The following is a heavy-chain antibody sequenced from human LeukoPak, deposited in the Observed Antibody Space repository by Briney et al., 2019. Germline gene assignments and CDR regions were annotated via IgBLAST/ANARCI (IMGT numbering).Heavy chain of an antibody. CDR1: GGSISSHY. D-gene: IGHD3-3*01. CDR2: IYYSGST. J-gene: IGHJ5*02. Sequence: SETLSLTCTVSGGSISSHYWSWIRQPPGKGLEWIGYIYYSGSTNYNPSLKSRDTISVDTSKNQFSLKLSSVTAADTAVYYCAREAGPDFWSGYYKGGNWFDPWGQGILVTVSS. V-gene: IGHV4-59*11. CDR3: AREAGPDFWSGYYKGGNWFDP.